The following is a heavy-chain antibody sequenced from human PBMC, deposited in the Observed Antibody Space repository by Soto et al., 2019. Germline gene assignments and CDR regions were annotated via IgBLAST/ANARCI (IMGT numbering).Heavy chain of an antibody. CDR1: GFTFSSYS. CDR3: SRLSRIYYCYMDV. CDR2: ITSSGSSI. V-gene: IGHV3-21*01. D-gene: IGHD2-15*01. J-gene: IGHJ6*03. Sequence: PGGSLRLSCAASGFTFSSYSMNWVRQAPGKGLEWVSSITSSGSSIYYADSVRGRFTISRDNANGKNSLYLQMNSLRAEDTAVYYCSRLSRIYYCYMDVWGKGTTVTVS.